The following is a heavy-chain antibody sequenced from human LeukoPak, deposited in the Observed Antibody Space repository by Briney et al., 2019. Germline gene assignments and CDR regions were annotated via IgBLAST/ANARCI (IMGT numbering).Heavy chain of an antibody. J-gene: IGHJ4*02. CDR2: INHSGST. V-gene: IGHV4-34*01. CDR3: ARGGYSYGTRFDY. Sequence: SETLSLTCAVYGGSFSGYYWSWIRQPPGKGLEWIGEINHSGSTNYNPSLKSRVTISVDTSKNQFSLKLSSVTAADTAVYYCARGGYSYGTRFDYWGQGTLVTVSS. CDR1: GGSFSGYY. D-gene: IGHD5-18*01.